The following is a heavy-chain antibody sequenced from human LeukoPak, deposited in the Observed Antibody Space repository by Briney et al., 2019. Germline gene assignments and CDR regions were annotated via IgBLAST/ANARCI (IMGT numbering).Heavy chain of an antibody. V-gene: IGHV1-69*06. CDR2: IIPIFGTA. J-gene: IGHJ4*02. CDR1: GGTFSSYA. Sequence: SVKVSCKAAGGTFSSYAISWVRQAPGQGLEWMGGIIPIFGTANYAQKFQGRVTITADKSTSTAYMELSSLRSEDTAVYYCFVGSTQYCSSTSCRRGSIDYWGQGTLVTVSS. CDR3: FVGSTQYCSSTSCRRGSIDY. D-gene: IGHD2-2*01.